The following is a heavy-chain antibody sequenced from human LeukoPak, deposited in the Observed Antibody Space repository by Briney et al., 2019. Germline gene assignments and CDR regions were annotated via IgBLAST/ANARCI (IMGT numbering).Heavy chain of an antibody. V-gene: IGHV3-48*03. CDR2: ISSSGSTI. J-gene: IGHJ3*02. D-gene: IGHD3-9*01. Sequence: GGSLRLSCAASGFTFSSYEMNWVRQAPGKGLEWVSYISSSGSTIYYADSVKGRFTISRDNAKNSLYLQMNSLRAEDTAVYYCAREVRYFDWPLLRGAFDIWGQGTMVTVSS. CDR3: AREVRYFDWPLLRGAFDI. CDR1: GFTFSSYE.